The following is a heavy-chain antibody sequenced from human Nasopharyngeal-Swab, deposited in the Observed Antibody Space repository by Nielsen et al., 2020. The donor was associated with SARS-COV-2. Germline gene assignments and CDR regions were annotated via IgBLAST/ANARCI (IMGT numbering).Heavy chain of an antibody. CDR2: ISSDGGA. J-gene: IGHJ6*02. CDR3: AKDRDSGDDSEEYYHYYGMDV. V-gene: IGHV3-74*01. CDR1: GFIISGYW. D-gene: IGHD5-12*01. Sequence: GESLKISCAASGFIISGYWMHWVRQAPGKGLVWVSRISSDGGANYADSATGRFTISRDNSKNTLNLQMNNLRAEDTAIYYCAKDRDSGDDSEEYYHYYGMDVWGQGAPVTVSS.